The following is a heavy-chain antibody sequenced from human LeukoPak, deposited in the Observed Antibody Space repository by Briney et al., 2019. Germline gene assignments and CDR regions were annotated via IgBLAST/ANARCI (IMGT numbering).Heavy chain of an antibody. D-gene: IGHD2-15*01. Sequence: PGGSLRLSCAASGFTFSNYWMTWVRQAPGKGLEWVANIKHDGSEGYYLDSVKGRFTISRDNAKSSMWLQMNSLRGEDTAVYYCARDQTPFYWGQGSLVTVSS. CDR1: GFTFSNYW. J-gene: IGHJ4*02. CDR2: IKHDGSEG. CDR3: ARDQTPFY. V-gene: IGHV3-7*01.